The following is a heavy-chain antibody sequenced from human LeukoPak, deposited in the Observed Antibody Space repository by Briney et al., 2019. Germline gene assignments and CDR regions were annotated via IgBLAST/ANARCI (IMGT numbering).Heavy chain of an antibody. CDR2: ITPIFGTA. CDR3: AREWGLESSGYYYAY. J-gene: IGHJ4*02. CDR1: GGTFSRFT. Sequence: SVKVSCKAYGGTFSRFTISWVRQAPGQGFEWMGGITPIFGTANFAQKFQGRVSITADGSTPTAFMELSSLRSEDTAVYYCAREWGLESSGYYYAYWGQGTLVTVSS. D-gene: IGHD3-22*01. V-gene: IGHV1-69*13.